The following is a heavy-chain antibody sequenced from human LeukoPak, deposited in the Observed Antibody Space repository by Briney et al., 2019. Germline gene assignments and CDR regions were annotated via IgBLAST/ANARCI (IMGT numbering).Heavy chain of an antibody. Sequence: PGGSLTLSCAASGFTFTTYWMGWIRQAPGKGLEWVANINQDGTDKYYVDSVKGRFTFSRDNAQNSLYLQMSSLRVEDTAVYYCVTYSTGLYKGLEFWGQGTQVTVSS. CDR2: INQDGTDK. CDR3: VTYSTGLYKGLEF. D-gene: IGHD2-8*02. CDR1: GFTFTTYW. V-gene: IGHV3-7*03. J-gene: IGHJ4*02.